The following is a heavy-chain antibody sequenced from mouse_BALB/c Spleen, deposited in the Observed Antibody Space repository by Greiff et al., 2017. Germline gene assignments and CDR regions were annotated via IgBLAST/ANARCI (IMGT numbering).Heavy chain of an antibody. CDR2: IWSGGST. CDR3: ASPMDY. V-gene: IGHV2-2*02. Sequence: QVQLQQSGPGLVQPSQSLFITCTVSGFSLTSYGVHWVRQSPGKGLEWLGVIWSGGSTDYNAAFISRLSISKDNSKSQVFFKMNSLQANDTAIYYCASPMDYWGQGTSVTVSS. CDR1: GFSLTSYG. J-gene: IGHJ4*01.